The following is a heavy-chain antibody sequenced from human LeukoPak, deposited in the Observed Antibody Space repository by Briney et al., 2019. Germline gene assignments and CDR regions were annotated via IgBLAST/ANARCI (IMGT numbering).Heavy chain of an antibody. V-gene: IGHV4-34*01. CDR2: INHSRST. CDR1: GGSFSGYY. J-gene: IGHJ6*03. CDR3: ARGAGYGLFYYYMDV. Sequence: PSETLSLTCAVYGGSFSGYYWSWIRQPPGKGLEWIGEINHSRSTNYNPSLKSRVTISVDTSKNQFSLKLSSVTAADTAVYYCARGAGYGLFYYYMDVWGKGTTVTVSS. D-gene: IGHD5-18*01.